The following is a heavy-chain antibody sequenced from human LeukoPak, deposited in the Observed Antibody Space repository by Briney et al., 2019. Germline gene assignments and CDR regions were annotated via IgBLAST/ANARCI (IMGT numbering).Heavy chain of an antibody. CDR2: IFHSGST. CDR3: AGEGDYWHRFDH. J-gene: IGHJ4*02. V-gene: IGHV4-59*01. D-gene: IGHD4-17*01. CDR1: GGSIRDDY. Sequence: KASKTLSLTCTVSGGSIRDDYWTWIRQPPRKGLEWIGNIFHSGSTNYNPSLKSRVTISVETSKNQFSLRLSSVTAADTAVYYCAGEGDYWHRFDHWGRGTLVTVSS.